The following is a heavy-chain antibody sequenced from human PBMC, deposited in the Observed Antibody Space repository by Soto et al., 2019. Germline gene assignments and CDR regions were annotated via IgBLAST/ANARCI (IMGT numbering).Heavy chain of an antibody. V-gene: IGHV5-51*03. CDR2: IYPGDSDT. CDR1: GYSFTSYW. CDR3: ARSLRYDSSGYYYYYGMDV. Sequence: GESLKISCKGSGYSFTSYWIGWVRQMPGKGLEWMGIIYPGDSDTRYSPSFQGQVTISADKSISTAYLQWSSLKASGTAMYYCARSLRYDSSGYYYYYGMDVWGQGTTVTVSS. J-gene: IGHJ6*02. D-gene: IGHD3-22*01.